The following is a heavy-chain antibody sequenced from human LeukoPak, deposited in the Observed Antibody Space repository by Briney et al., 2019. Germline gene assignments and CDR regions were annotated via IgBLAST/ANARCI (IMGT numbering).Heavy chain of an antibody. CDR1: GFTFNDYA. CDR3: AREPEDYMDV. D-gene: IGHD1-14*01. J-gene: IGHJ6*03. Sequence: GGSLRLSCAASGFTFNDYALYWVRQAPGKGLEWVTLISYDGYDKSYVDSVRGRFTISRDNSRNTLYLQMDSLRSEDTAVYYCAREPEDYMDVWGKGTTVTVSS. V-gene: IGHV3-30-3*01. CDR2: ISYDGYDK.